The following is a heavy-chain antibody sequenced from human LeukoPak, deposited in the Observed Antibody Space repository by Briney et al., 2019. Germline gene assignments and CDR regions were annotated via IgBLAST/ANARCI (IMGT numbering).Heavy chain of an antibody. CDR2: ISSSSSYI. D-gene: IGHD5-24*01. CDR1: GFTFNNYS. CDR3: ARDGDGYNYVDAFDI. V-gene: IGHV3-21*01. J-gene: IGHJ3*02. Sequence: GGSLRLSCAASGFTFNNYSMNWVRQAPGKGLEWVSSISSSSSYIYYADSVKGRFTISRDNAKNSLYLQMNSLRAGDTAVYYCARDGDGYNYVDAFDIWGQGTMVTVSS.